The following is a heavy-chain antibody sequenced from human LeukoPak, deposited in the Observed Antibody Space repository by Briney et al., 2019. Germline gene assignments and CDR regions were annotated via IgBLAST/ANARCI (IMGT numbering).Heavy chain of an antibody. Sequence: ASVKVSCKASGYTFTSYYMHWVRQAPGQGLEWMGIINPSGGSTSYAQKFQGRVTMTRDTSTSTVYMELSSLRSEDTAVYYCARDRITMVRGVKSYNWLDPWGQGTLVTVSS. CDR1: GYTFTSYY. V-gene: IGHV1-46*01. J-gene: IGHJ5*02. CDR3: ARDRITMVRGVKSYNWLDP. CDR2: INPSGGST. D-gene: IGHD3-10*01.